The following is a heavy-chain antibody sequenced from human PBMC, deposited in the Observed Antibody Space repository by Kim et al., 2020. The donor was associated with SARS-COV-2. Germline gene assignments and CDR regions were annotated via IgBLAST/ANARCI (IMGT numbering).Heavy chain of an antibody. CDR1: GFTFSSYS. Sequence: GGSLRLSCAASGFTFSSYSMNWVRQAPGKGLEWVSSISSSSSYIYYADSVKGRFTISRDNAKNSLYLQMNSLRAEDTAVYYCASVVAATEWYYYYYGMDVWGQGPTVTVSS. CDR3: ASVVAATEWYYYYYGMDV. CDR2: ISSSSSYI. D-gene: IGHD2-15*01. V-gene: IGHV3-21*01. J-gene: IGHJ6*02.